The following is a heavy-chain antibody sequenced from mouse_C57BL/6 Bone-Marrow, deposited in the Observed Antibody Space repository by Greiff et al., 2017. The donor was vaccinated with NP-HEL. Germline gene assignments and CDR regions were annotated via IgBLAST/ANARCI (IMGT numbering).Heavy chain of an antibody. CDR3: ARAGMVTLDY. D-gene: IGHD2-2*01. CDR2: INYDGSST. CDR1: GFTFSDYY. J-gene: IGHJ2*01. Sequence: DVKLVESEGGLVQPGSSMKLSCTASGFTFSDYYMAWVRQVPEKGLEWVANINYDGSSTYYLDSLKSRFIISRDNAKNILYLQMSSLKSEDTATYYCARAGMVTLDYWGQGTTLTVSS. V-gene: IGHV5-16*01.